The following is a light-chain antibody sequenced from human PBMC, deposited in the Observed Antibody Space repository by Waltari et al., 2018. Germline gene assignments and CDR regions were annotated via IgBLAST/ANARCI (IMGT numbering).Light chain of an antibody. CDR1: QSISSNY. CDR2: GAS. CDR3: QQYGSSPLT. V-gene: IGKV3-20*01. Sequence: EILLTQSPGTLSLSPGERATLSCRASQSISSNYLAWYQQKPGQAPRLLIYGASSRATGIPDRFSGSGYDTDFTLTVSRLESEDFGVYYYQQYGSSPLTFGQGPRWRSN. J-gene: IGKJ2*01.